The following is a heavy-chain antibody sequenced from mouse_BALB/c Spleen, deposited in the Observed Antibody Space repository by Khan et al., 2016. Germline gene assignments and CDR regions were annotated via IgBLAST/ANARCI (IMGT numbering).Heavy chain of an antibody. CDR2: IGYSGST. CDR1: GYSITSDYA. J-gene: IGHJ3*01. CDR3: ALLQLAY. V-gene: IGHV3-2*02. D-gene: IGHD1-1*01. Sequence: EVQLQESGPGLVKPSQSLSLTCTVTGYSITSDYAWNWIRQFPGNKLEWMGYIGYSGSTSYNPSLKSRISITRDSSKNQFFLQLNSVTTEVTATYYCALLQLAYWGQGTLVTVSA.